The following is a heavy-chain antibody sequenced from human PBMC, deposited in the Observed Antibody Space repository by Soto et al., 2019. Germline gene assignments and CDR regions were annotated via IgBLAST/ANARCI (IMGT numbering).Heavy chain of an antibody. CDR1: GGTFSSYA. CDR3: AGCDSGSYQLPDAFDI. J-gene: IGHJ3*02. V-gene: IGHV1-69*01. CDR2: IIPTFGTA. D-gene: IGHD1-26*01. Sequence: QVQLVQSGAEVKKPGSSVKVSCKASGGTFSSYAISWVRQAPGQGLEWMGGIIPTFGTANYAQKFQGRVTITADESTSTAYMELSSLRFENTAVYYCAGCDSGSYQLPDAFDIWGQGTMVTVSS.